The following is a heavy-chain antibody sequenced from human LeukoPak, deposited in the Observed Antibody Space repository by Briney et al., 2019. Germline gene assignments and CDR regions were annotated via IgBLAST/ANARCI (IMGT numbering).Heavy chain of an antibody. CDR1: GFTFSSYS. Sequence: PGGSLRLSCAASGFTFSSYSMNWVRQAPGKGLEWVSSISSSSSYIYYADSVKRRFTISRDNAKNSLYLQMNSLRAEDTAVYYCATPNDYYYFMDVWGKGTTVTVSS. CDR2: ISSSSSYI. J-gene: IGHJ6*03. CDR3: ATPNDYYYFMDV. D-gene: IGHD4/OR15-4a*01. V-gene: IGHV3-21*01.